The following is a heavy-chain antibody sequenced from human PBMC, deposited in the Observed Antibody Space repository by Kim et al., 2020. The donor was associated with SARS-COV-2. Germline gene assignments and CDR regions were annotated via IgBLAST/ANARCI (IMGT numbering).Heavy chain of an antibody. CDR3: ATPLPGGHPANFHI. D-gene: IGHD2-2*01. CDR1: GGSMRSASSF. J-gene: IGHJ3*02. V-gene: IGHV4-39*01. CDR2: ISNTGST. Sequence: SETLSLTCTVSGGSMRSASSFWDWIRQSPGKGLEWIGSISNTGSTYYNPSLNSRVTMSVDTSENQFSLKLSSVTAADTALYYCATPLPGGHPANFHIWGQGTMVSVTS.